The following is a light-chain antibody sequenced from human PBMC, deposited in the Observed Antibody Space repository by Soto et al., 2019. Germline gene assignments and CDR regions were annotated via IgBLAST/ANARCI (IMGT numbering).Light chain of an antibody. Sequence: QSVLTQPPSASGTPGQRVTISCSGSRSNIGSNPVNWYQQLPGTAPKLLIYSNNQRPSGVPDRFSGSKSGTSASLAITGLQSEDEADYYCAAWDDSLNGDVFGTGTKLTVL. CDR1: RSNIGSNP. J-gene: IGLJ1*01. CDR3: AAWDDSLNGDV. V-gene: IGLV1-44*01. CDR2: SNN.